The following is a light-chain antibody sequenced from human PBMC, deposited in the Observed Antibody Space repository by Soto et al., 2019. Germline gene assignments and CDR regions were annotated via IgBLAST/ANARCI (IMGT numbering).Light chain of an antibody. CDR2: RAS. CDR1: QSIRSD. J-gene: IGKJ1*01. Sequence: DIQMTQSPSTLSGSLGDRVTLTCRASQSIRSDLAWYQQTPGQAPRLLIYRASTRATGVPARFSGSGSGTEFTLTISRLEPEDFAVYYCQHYYTSYTAFGQGTKVDIK. V-gene: IGKV3-15*01. CDR3: QHYYTSYTA.